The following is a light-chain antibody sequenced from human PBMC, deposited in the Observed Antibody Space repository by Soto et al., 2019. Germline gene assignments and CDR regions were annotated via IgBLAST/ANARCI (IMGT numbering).Light chain of an antibody. CDR2: GAS. Sequence: DIQITQSPSSVSASVGYRVTITCRASQDIGNFLAWYQQTPGKAPKLLIHGASSLYRGVASRFRGGGTGTDLTLTILTLQPEDFATYYCQQTRAFHRTFGQGAKVDIX. J-gene: IGKJ2*01. CDR3: QQTRAFHRT. V-gene: IGKV1-12*01. CDR1: QDIGNF.